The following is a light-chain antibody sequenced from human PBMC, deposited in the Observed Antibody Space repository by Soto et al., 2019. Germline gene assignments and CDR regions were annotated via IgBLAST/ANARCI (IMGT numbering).Light chain of an antibody. Sequence: QTVVTQPPSVSGAPGHRVTISCTGSSSNIGAHYDVHWYQHLPGTAPKLLIYGNSNRPSGVPDRFSGSKSGTSASLAITGLQAEDEADYYCQSYDNSLSVYVFGTGTKLTVL. CDR3: QSYDNSLSVYV. J-gene: IGLJ1*01. CDR2: GNS. V-gene: IGLV1-40*01. CDR1: SSNIGAHYD.